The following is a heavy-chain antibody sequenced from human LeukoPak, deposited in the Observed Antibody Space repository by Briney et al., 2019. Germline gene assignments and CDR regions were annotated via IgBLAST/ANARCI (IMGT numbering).Heavy chain of an antibody. J-gene: IGHJ4*02. D-gene: IGHD3-22*01. CDR1: GYTFTGYY. CDR2: INPNSGGT. CDR3: ARDPYYYDSSGYYLGDY. Sequence: ASVKVSCKASGYTFTGYYMHWVRQAPGQGLEWMGWINPNSGGTNYAQKFQGRVTMTRDTSISTAYMELSRLRSDDTAVYYCARDPYYYDSSGYYLGDYWGQGTLVTASS. V-gene: IGHV1-2*02.